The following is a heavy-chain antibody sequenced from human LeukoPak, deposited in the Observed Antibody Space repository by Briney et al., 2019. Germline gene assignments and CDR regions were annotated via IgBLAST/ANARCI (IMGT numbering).Heavy chain of an antibody. J-gene: IGHJ5*02. CDR3: ARDRSSSWTRDWFDP. CDR2: ITHSGST. Sequence: SETLSLTCAVYGGSFSGYYWNWIRQPPGKGLEWIGEITHSGSTNYNPSLKSRVTMSIDTSKNQFSLKLTSVTAADTAVYYCARDRSSSWTRDWFDPWGQGTLVTVSS. D-gene: IGHD6-13*01. CDR1: GGSFSGYY. V-gene: IGHV4-34*01.